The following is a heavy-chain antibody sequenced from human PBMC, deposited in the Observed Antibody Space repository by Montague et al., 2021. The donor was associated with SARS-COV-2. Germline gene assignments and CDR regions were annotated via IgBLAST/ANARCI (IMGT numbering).Heavy chain of an antibody. CDR3: ARGAGRGSGYGKYYYYYYGMYV. CDR1: GGSISSYY. V-gene: IGHV4-59*01. Sequence: SETLSLTCTVSGGSISSYYWSWIRQPPGKGLEWIGYIYYSGSTNYNPSLKSRVTISVDTSKNQFSLKLSSVTAADTAVYYCARGAGRGSGYGKYYYYYYGMYVWGQGTTVTVSS. CDR2: IYYSGST. D-gene: IGHD5-12*01. J-gene: IGHJ6*02.